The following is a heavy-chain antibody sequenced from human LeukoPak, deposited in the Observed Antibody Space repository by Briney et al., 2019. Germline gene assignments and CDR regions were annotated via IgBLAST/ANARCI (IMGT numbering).Heavy chain of an antibody. CDR1: GFTFSSYS. CDR3: ARAARDCSGGSCPYYFDY. V-gene: IGHV3-21*01. J-gene: IGHJ4*02. Sequence: PGGSLRLSCAASGFTFSSYSMNWVRQAPGKGLEWVSSISSSSSYIYYADSVEGRFTISRDNAKNSLYLQMNSLIAEDTAVYYCARAARDCSGGSCPYYFDYWGQGTLVTVSS. D-gene: IGHD2-15*01. CDR2: ISSSSSYI.